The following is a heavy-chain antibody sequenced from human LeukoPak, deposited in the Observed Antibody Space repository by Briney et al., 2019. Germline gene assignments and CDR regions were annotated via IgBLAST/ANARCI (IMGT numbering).Heavy chain of an antibody. J-gene: IGHJ6*03. Sequence: ASVKVSCKASGYTFTSYDINWVRQATGQGLEWMGWMNPNRGNTGYAQKFQGRGTMTRNTSISTAYMELSSLRSEDTAVYYCARGQRGRYYGSGSFKYYYYYMDVWGKGTTVTISS. CDR3: ARGQRGRYYGSGSFKYYYYYMDV. V-gene: IGHV1-8*01. D-gene: IGHD3-10*01. CDR2: MNPNRGNT. CDR1: GYTFTSYD.